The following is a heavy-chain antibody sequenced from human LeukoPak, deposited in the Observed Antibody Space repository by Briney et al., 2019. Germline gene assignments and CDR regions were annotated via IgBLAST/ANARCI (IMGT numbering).Heavy chain of an antibody. J-gene: IGHJ3*02. CDR2: ISAGGGST. Sequence: GGSLRLFCTGSGFTFGDYVMSWVRRAPGKGLEWVSGISAGGGSTYYADSVKGRFTISRDNSKNTLYMQMNSLRAEDAAVYYCAKDLSGLDAFDMWGQGTMVTVYS. V-gene: IGHV3-23*01. CDR3: AKDLSGLDAFDM. D-gene: IGHD3/OR15-3a*01. CDR1: GFTFGDYV.